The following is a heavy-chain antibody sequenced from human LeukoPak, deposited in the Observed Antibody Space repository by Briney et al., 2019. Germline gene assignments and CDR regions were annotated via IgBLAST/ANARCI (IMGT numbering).Heavy chain of an antibody. CDR2: IGANNGRT. V-gene: IGHV3-23*01. CDR1: GFTFISYA. D-gene: IGHD2-21*02. J-gene: IGHJ4*02. Sequence: GGSLRLSCSASGFTFISYAMSWVRQAPGKGLEWVSAIGANNGRTYYADSVKGRFNISRYDPRNTLYLQMNSLRAEDTAVYYCAKETAPDSILTAVDYWGQGALVTVS. CDR3: AKETAPDSILTAVDY.